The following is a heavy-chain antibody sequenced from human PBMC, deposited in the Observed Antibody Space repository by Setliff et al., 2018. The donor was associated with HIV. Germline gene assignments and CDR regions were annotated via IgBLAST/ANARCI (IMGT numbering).Heavy chain of an antibody. J-gene: IGHJ6*03. CDR2: IYTSGST. Sequence: SETLSLTCTVSGGSISSGSYYWSWIRQPAGKGLEWIGRIYTSGSTNYNPSLKSRVTISVDTSKNQFSLKLRSVTAADTAVYYCARETYYYDNPQYYYYYIDVWGKGTTVTVSS. V-gene: IGHV4-61*02. CDR1: GGSISSGSYY. CDR3: ARETYYYDNPQYYYYYIDV. D-gene: IGHD3-22*01.